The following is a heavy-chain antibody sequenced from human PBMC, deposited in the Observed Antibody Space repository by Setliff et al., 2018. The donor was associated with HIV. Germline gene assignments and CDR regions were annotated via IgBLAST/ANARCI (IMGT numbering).Heavy chain of an antibody. J-gene: IGHJ4*02. CDR2: MSHSGST. CDR3: ARNPHYFDRSDYYSWFYFDY. V-gene: IGHV4-39*07. CDR1: GGSINSGNYY. Sequence: PSETLSLTCSVSGGSINSGNYYWGWIRQPPGKGLEWIGSMSHSGSTLYKPSLKSRVSISVDTSNNHFSLKLRSVTAADTAVYYCARNPHYFDRSDYYSWFYFDYWGQGTLVTVSS. D-gene: IGHD3-22*01.